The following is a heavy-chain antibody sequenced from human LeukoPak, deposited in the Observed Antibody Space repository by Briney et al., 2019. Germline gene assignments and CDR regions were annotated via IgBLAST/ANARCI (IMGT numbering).Heavy chain of an antibody. D-gene: IGHD6-13*01. CDR1: GGSISSYY. V-gene: IGHV4-4*07. J-gene: IGHJ3*02. CDR3: ATWIAAAGYYAFDI. CDR2: IYTSGST. Sequence: SETLSLTCTVSGGSISSYYWSWIRQPAGKGLEWIGRIYTSGSTNYNPSLKSRVTMSVDTSKNQFSLKLSSVTAANTAVYYCATWIAAAGYYAFDIWGQGTMVTVSS.